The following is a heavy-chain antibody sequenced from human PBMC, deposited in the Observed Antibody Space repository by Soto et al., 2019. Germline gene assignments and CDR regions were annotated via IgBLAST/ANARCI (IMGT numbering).Heavy chain of an antibody. Sequence: GGSLRLSCAASGFTFSGYGMSWVRQAPKKGLEWVSTISGSGGDTYYEESVEGRFTISRDNSKDTVYLQMNSLRAEDTAVYYCAKSGPYYFDYWGQGTLVTVSS. CDR2: ISGSGGDT. V-gene: IGHV3-23*01. CDR3: AKSGPYYFDY. CDR1: GFTFSGYG. J-gene: IGHJ4*02.